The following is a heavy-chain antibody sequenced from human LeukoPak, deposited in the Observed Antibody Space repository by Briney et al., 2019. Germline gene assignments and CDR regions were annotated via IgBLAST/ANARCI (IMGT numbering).Heavy chain of an antibody. CDR2: IYYSGST. J-gene: IGHJ2*01. CDR1: GGSISSYY. CDR3: ARLFDLYWYFDL. V-gene: IGHV4-59*01. Sequence: TSETLSLTCTVSGGSISSYYWSWIRQPPGKGLEWIGYIYYSGSTNYNPSLKSRVTISVDTSKNQFSLKLSSVTAADTAVYYCARLFDLYWYFDLWGRGTLVTVSS.